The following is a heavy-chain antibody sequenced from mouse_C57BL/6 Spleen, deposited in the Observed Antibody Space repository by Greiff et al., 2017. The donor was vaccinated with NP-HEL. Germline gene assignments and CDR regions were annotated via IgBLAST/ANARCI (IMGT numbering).Heavy chain of an antibody. CDR3: ARRGVVATWYAMDY. V-gene: IGHV1-69*01. J-gene: IGHJ4*01. D-gene: IGHD1-1*01. CDR2: IDPSDSYT. CDR1: GYTFTSYW. Sequence: QVQLQQPGAELVMPGASVKLSCKASGYTFTSYWMHWVKQRPGQGLEWIGEIDPSDSYTNYNQKFKGKSTVTVDKSSSTAYMQLSSLTSEDSAVYYCARRGVVATWYAMDYWGQGTSVTVSS.